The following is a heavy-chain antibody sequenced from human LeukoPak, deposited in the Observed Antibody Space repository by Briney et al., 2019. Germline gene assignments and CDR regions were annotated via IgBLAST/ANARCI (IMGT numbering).Heavy chain of an antibody. CDR2: IIPIFGTA. D-gene: IGHD3-10*01. J-gene: IGHJ6*03. CDR1: GGTFSSYA. Sequence: SVKVSCKASGGTFSSYAISWVRQAPGQGLEWMGRIIPIFGTANYAQKFQGRVTITTDESTSTAYMELSSLRSEDTAVYYCARDNSRSGEMYYYMDVWGKGTTVTVSS. V-gene: IGHV1-69*05. CDR3: ARDNSRSGEMYYYMDV.